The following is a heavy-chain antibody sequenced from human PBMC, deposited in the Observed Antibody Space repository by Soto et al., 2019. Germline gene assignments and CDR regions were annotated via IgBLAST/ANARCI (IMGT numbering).Heavy chain of an antibody. D-gene: IGHD3-10*01. CDR3: ARHGAQPGPIDD. Sequence: QVQLQESGPGLVKPSETLSLTCIVSGDSISSHYWSWIRRPPGKGLEWIGYIYSSGNTNYNPSLKSRVTISRDTSKNQFSLRLSSVTAADTAVYYCARHGAQPGPIDDWGQGTLVSVSS. CDR2: IYSSGNT. CDR1: GDSISSHY. J-gene: IGHJ4*02. V-gene: IGHV4-59*08.